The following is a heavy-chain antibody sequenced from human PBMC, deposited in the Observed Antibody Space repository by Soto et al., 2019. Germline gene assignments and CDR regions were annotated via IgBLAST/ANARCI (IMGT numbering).Heavy chain of an antibody. CDR1: GGTFSSYA. Sequence: QVQLVQSGAEVKKPGSSVKASCKASGGTFSSYAISWVRQAPGQGLEWMGGIIPIFGTANYAQKFQGRVTITADESTSTAYMELSSLRSEDTAVYYCARGGEDIVLVPAAMRGAFDIWGQGTMVTVSS. V-gene: IGHV1-69*12. CDR3: ARGGEDIVLVPAAMRGAFDI. J-gene: IGHJ3*02. D-gene: IGHD2-2*01. CDR2: IIPIFGTA.